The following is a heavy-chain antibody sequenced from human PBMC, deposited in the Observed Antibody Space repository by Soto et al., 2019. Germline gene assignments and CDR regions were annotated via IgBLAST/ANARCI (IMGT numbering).Heavy chain of an antibody. Sequence: QVQLQQWGAGLLKPSETLSLTCAVYGGSFSGYYWDWIRQPPGKGLEWIGEINHSGSTNYNPSLTSRVTISVDTSKTQLSLKLSFVAAADTAVYYCARGYGSGSYSTVDFWGQGTLVTVSS. CDR3: ARGYGSGSYSTVDF. CDR1: GGSFSGYY. CDR2: INHSGST. D-gene: IGHD3-10*01. J-gene: IGHJ4*02. V-gene: IGHV4-34*01.